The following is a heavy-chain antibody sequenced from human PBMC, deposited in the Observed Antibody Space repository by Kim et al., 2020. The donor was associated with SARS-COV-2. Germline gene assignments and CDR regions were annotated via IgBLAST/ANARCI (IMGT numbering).Heavy chain of an antibody. CDR3: ARDSGCSGGSCYGGDPRPFDY. CDR2: IYYSGST. CDR1: GGSISSSSYY. V-gene: IGHV4-39*02. J-gene: IGHJ4*02. D-gene: IGHD2-15*01. Sequence: SETLSLTCTVSGGSISSSSYYWGWIRQPPGKGLEWIGSIYYSGSTYYNPSLKSRVTISVDTSKNQFSLKLSSVTAADTAVYYCARDSGCSGGSCYGGDPRPFDYWGQGTLVTVSS.